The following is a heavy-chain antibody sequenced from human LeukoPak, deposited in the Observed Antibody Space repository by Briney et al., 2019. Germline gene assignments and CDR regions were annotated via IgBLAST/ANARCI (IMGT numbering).Heavy chain of an antibody. V-gene: IGHV1-69*04. Sequence: SVKVSCKASGGTFSSYAISWVRQAPGQGLEWMGRIIPILGIANYAQKFQGRVTITADKSTSTAYMELSSLRSEDTAVYYCASVGIVGGSYSVGDYWGQGTLVTVSS. CDR3: ASVGIVGGSYSVGDY. D-gene: IGHD1-26*01. J-gene: IGHJ4*02. CDR2: IIPILGIA. CDR1: GGTFSSYA.